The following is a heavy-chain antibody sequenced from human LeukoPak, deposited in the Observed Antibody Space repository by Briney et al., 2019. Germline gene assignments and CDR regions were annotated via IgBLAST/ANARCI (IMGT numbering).Heavy chain of an antibody. CDR1: GGSISSDY. CDR2: IYTDGST. V-gene: IGHV4-4*09. J-gene: IGHJ4*02. CDR3: AKSYYDYSTYYSYYFNL. D-gene: IGHD3-22*01. Sequence: PSETLSLTCTVSGGSISSDYWSWIRQPPGRGLEWIGYIYTDGSTNYNPSLKSRVTISVDTSKNQFALKLSSVTAADTAVYYCAKSYYDYSTYYSYYFNLWGQGALVTASS.